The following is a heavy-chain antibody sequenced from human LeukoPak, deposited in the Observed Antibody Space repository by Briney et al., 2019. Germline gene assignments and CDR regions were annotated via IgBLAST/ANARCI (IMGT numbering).Heavy chain of an antibody. CDR2: IYSGGST. Sequence: PGGSLRLSCAASGFTVSSNYMSWVRQPPGKGLEWVSVIYSGGSTFYADSVKGRFTISRDNSENTLYLQMNSLRAEDTAVYYCARGPDYYYYGMDVWGQGTTVTVS. V-gene: IGHV3-66*01. CDR3: ARGPDYYYYGMDV. J-gene: IGHJ6*02. CDR1: GFTVSSNY.